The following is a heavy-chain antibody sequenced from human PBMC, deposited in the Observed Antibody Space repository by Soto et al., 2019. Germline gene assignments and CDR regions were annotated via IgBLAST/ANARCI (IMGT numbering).Heavy chain of an antibody. CDR2: ISAYNGNT. CDR3: ARLPYCSSTSCYHYYYYYMDV. D-gene: IGHD2-2*01. J-gene: IGHJ6*03. Sequence: GASVKVSCKASGYTFTSYGISWVRQAPGQGLEWMGWISAYNGNTNYAQKLQGRVPMTTDTSTSTAYMELRSLRSDDTAVYYCARLPYCSSTSCYHYYYYYMDVWGKGTTVTVSS. V-gene: IGHV1-18*01. CDR1: GYTFTSYG.